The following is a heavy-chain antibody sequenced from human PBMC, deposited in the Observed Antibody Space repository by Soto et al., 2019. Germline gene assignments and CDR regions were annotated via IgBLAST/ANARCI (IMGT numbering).Heavy chain of an antibody. Sequence: GASVKVSCKTSGYIFTDYIIHWVRQAPGQGLEWMGWVRPNGGATHYAQQFKGRVSMTRDTSLGTAYMDLGSLTSDDTAVYYCAREDGHGGIFDYWGQGTLVTVSS. CDR3: AREDGHGGIFDY. V-gene: IGHV1-2*02. CDR1: GYIFTDYI. CDR2: VRPNGGAT. J-gene: IGHJ4*02. D-gene: IGHD3-16*01.